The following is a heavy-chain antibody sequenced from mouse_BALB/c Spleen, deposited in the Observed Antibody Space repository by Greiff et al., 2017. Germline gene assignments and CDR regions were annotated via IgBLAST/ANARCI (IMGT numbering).Heavy chain of an antibody. Sequence: QAQLQQSGAELMKPGASVKISCKATGYTFSSYWIEWVKQRPGHGLEWIGEILPGSGSTNYNEKFKGKATFTADTSSNTAYMQLSSLTSEDSAVYYCAFYYGSSYGWYFDVWGAGTTVTVSS. D-gene: IGHD1-1*01. CDR1: GYTFSSYW. V-gene: IGHV1-9*01. J-gene: IGHJ1*01. CDR3: AFYYGSSYGWYFDV. CDR2: ILPGSGST.